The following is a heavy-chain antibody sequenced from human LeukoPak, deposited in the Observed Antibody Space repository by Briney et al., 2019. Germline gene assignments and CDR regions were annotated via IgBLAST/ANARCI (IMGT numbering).Heavy chain of an antibody. CDR1: GYSFTSYW. CDR2: IDPSDSYT. CDR3: TCSGSFYNSPDF. V-gene: IGHV5-10-1*01. Sequence: GEALRISCKGSGYSFTSYWIIWVRQMPGKGLEWMGRIDPSDSYTTYSPSFQGHVTISADKSINTAYVQWSSLKASDTAMYYCTCSGSFYNSPDFWGQGTLVTVSS. J-gene: IGHJ4*02. D-gene: IGHD3-10*02.